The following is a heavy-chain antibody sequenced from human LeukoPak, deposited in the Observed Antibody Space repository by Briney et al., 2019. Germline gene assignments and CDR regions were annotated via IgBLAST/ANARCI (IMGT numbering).Heavy chain of an antibody. J-gene: IGHJ5*02. Sequence: SVKVSCKASGGTFSSYAISWVRQAPGQGLEWMGGIIPIFGTANYAQKFQGRVTITADESTSTAYMELSSLRSEDTAVYYCARSLRRTTIFGVGYRWFDPSGQGSLVTVSS. D-gene: IGHD3-3*01. CDR2: IIPIFGTA. CDR3: ARSLRRTTIFGVGYRWFDP. CDR1: GGTFSSYA. V-gene: IGHV1-69*13.